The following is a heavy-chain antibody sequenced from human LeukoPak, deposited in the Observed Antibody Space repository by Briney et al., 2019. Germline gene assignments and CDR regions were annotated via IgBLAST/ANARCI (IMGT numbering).Heavy chain of an antibody. CDR3: ARVMAVDNDLTMFANEDDAFDI. CDR2: INPNSGDT. J-gene: IGHJ3*02. Sequence: ASVKVSCKASGYTFTGYYIHWVRQAPGQGLEWMGWINPNSGDTKDAQKFQGRVTMTRDTSINTAYMELSRLRSDDTAVYYCARVMAVDNDLTMFANEDDAFDIWGQGTMVTVSS. D-gene: IGHD2-8*01. CDR1: GYTFTGYY. V-gene: IGHV1-2*02.